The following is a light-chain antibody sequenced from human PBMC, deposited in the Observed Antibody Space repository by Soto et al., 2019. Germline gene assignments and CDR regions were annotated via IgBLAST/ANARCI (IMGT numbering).Light chain of an antibody. Sequence: QSLLAQPASVSGSSGQSITISCTGTRSEVGGYNYVSWYQQHPGKAPKIMIYDFSNRPSGVSNRFSGSKSGNTASLTISGLQAEDEADYYCSSYTSTRGVFGTGTKVTVL. V-gene: IGLV2-14*01. J-gene: IGLJ1*01. CDR3: SSYTSTRGV. CDR1: RSEVGGYNY. CDR2: DFS.